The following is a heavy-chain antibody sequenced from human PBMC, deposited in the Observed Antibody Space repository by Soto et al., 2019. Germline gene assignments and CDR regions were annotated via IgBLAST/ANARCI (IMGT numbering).Heavy chain of an antibody. D-gene: IGHD1-26*01. CDR3: ARDGGRHSGGIDY. CDR1: GGTFSSYS. V-gene: IGHV1-69*01. CDR2: IIPIFGTA. J-gene: IGHJ4*02. Sequence: QVQLVQSGAEVKKPGSSVKVSCKASGGTFSSYSINWVRQAPGQGLEWMGEIIPIFGTANYAQKFQGRVKITADESTSIAYMELSSLRSEDTKVYYCARDGGRHSGGIDYWGQGTLVTVSS.